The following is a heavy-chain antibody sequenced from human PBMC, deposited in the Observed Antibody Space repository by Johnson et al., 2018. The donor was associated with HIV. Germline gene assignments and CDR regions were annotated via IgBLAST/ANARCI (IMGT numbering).Heavy chain of an antibody. CDR3: ARDASWDDALDI. CDR2: ISFDGSNE. V-gene: IGHV3-30*19. CDR1: GFTFSSYG. Sequence: QVQLVESGGGVVQPGRSLRLSCAASGFTFSSYGIHWVRQAPGKGLEWVAVISFDGSNEYYADSVKGRFTISRDNPKNTLYLQMNSLRAEDPAVYYCARDASWDDALDIWGEGTMVTGSS. J-gene: IGHJ3*02. D-gene: IGHD2-2*01.